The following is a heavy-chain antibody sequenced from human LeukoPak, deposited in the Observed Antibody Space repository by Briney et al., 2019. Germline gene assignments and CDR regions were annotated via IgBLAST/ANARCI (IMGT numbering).Heavy chain of an antibody. CDR1: GFTFSSYG. D-gene: IGHD3-9*01. J-gene: IGHJ4*02. V-gene: IGHV3-48*02. CDR3: ARGGIRYSDY. Sequence: GGSLRLSCAASGFTFSSYGMHWVRQAPGKGLEWVSSISSSSSAIYYAASVKGRFTISRDNAKNSLYLQMNSLRDEDTAVYFRARGGIRYSDYWGQGTLVTVSS. CDR2: ISSSSSAI.